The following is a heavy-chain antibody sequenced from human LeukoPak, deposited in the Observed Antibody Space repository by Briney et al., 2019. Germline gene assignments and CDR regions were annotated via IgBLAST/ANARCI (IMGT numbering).Heavy chain of an antibody. CDR3: ARGRGYCSGGSCYSYWFDP. J-gene: IGHJ5*02. V-gene: IGHV4-34*01. CDR1: GGSFSGYY. Sequence: SETLSLTCAVYGGSFSGYYWSWIRQPPGKGLEWIGEINHSGSTNYNPSLKSRVTISVDTSKNQFSLKLSSVTAADTAVYYCARGRGYCSGGSCYSYWFDPWGQGTLVTVSS. CDR2: INHSGST. D-gene: IGHD2-15*01.